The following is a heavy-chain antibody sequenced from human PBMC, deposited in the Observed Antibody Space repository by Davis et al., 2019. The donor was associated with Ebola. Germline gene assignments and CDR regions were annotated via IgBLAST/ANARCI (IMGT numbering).Heavy chain of an antibody. Sequence: PGGSLRLSFAASGFTFSGSAMHWVRQASGKGLEWVGRIRSKANSYATAYAASVKGRSTISRDDSKNTAYLQMNSLKTEDTAVYYCTSELLWFGEFTDDYWGQGTLVTVSS. CDR2: IRSKANSYAT. CDR3: TSELLWFGEFTDDY. V-gene: IGHV3-73*01. CDR1: GFTFSGSA. D-gene: IGHD3-10*01. J-gene: IGHJ4*02.